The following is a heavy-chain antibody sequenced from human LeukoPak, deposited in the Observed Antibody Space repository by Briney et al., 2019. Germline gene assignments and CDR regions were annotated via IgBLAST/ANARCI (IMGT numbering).Heavy chain of an antibody. CDR3: ARVAGYGMDV. CDR1: GFTFSDHY. Sequence: GRSLRLSCAASGFTFSDHYMDWVRQAPGKGLEWVGRIRNKANSYTTDYAASVKGRFSISRDDSKISLYLQMNSLKTEDTAVYYCARVAGYGMDVWGQGTTVTVSS. J-gene: IGHJ6*02. CDR2: IRNKANSYTT. V-gene: IGHV3-72*01.